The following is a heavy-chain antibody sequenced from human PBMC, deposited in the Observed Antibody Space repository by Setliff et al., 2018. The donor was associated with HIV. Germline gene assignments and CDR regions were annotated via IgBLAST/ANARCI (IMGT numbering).Heavy chain of an antibody. V-gene: IGHV3-15*01. Sequence: GGSLRLSCAASGFTFSNAWMSWVRQAPGKGLEWVGRIKSKTDGGTTDYAAPVKGRFTISRDDSKNTLYLQMNSLKTEDTAVYYCTTDLGSGRFSWNNNWGQGTRVTSPQ. CDR1: GFTFSNAW. CDR2: IKSKTDGGTT. D-gene: IGHD1-26*01. J-gene: IGHJ4*02. CDR3: TTDLGSGRFSWNNN.